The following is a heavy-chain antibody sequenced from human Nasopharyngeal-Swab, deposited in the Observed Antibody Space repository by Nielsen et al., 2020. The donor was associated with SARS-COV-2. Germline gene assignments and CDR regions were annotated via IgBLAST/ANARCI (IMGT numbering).Heavy chain of an antibody. CDR2: INPSGSGT. Sequence: WVRQAPGQGLEWMGLINPSGSGTSYAQKFQGRVTMTRDTSTSTAYMELSSLTSEDTAVYYCARDLKVAAGSQFDYWGQGTLVTVSS. J-gene: IGHJ4*02. CDR3: ARDLKVAAGSQFDY. V-gene: IGHV1-46*01. D-gene: IGHD6-13*01.